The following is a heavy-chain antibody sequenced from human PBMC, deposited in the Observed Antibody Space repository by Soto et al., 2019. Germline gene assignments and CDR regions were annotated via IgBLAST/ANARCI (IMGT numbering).Heavy chain of an antibody. CDR3: ARARVAYYFDY. J-gene: IGHJ4*02. CDR2: ISHSGSP. Sequence: SETLSLTCTFYGGSFSGYFWSWIRQPPGKGLEWIGEISHSGSPNYNPSLKSRVTISVDTSKNQFSLKMSSVTAADTAVYYCARARVAYYFDYWGQGTLVTVSS. V-gene: IGHV4-34*01. D-gene: IGHD3-3*01. CDR1: GGSFSGYF.